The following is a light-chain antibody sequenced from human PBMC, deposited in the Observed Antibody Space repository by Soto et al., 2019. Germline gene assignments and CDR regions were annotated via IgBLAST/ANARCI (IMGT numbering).Light chain of an antibody. J-gene: IGKJ1*01. CDR2: GAS. CDR1: QSVSSY. Sequence: EIVLTQSPATLSLSPGERATLSCRASQSVSSYLAWYQQKPGQAPRLLIYGASNRATGIPARFSGSGSGTDFTLTISSLEPEDFAVYYCQQRSNWPPAFGQGTRVENK. V-gene: IGKV3-11*01. CDR3: QQRSNWPPA.